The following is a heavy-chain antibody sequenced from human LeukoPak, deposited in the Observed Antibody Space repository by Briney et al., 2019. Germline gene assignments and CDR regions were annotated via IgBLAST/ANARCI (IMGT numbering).Heavy chain of an antibody. V-gene: IGHV3-30-3*01. D-gene: IGHD3-10*01. CDR3: AKDLSGSYCPGHY. CDR1: GFTFSSYV. J-gene: IGHJ4*02. Sequence: GRSLRLSCGASGFTFSSYVMRWGRLAPGRWLGWVAATSPDGINQHYADSVKGRITISRDNLQNTVYLQMNSLIPEDTAVYYCAKDLSGSYCPGHYWGQGTLVTVSS. CDR2: TSPDGINQ.